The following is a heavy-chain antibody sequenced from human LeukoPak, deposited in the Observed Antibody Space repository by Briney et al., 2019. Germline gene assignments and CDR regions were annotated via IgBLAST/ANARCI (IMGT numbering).Heavy chain of an antibody. D-gene: IGHD3-22*01. V-gene: IGHV3-23*01. J-gene: IGHJ4*02. CDR3: AKSPSRAPYYYDSSGYYHVDY. Sequence: HPGGSLRLSCAASGFTFSSYAMSWVRQAPGKGLEWVSAISGSGGSTYYADSVKGRFTISRDNSKNTLYLQMNSLRAEDTAVYYCAKSPSRAPYYYDSSGYYHVDYWGQGTLVTVSS. CDR1: GFTFSSYA. CDR2: ISGSGGST.